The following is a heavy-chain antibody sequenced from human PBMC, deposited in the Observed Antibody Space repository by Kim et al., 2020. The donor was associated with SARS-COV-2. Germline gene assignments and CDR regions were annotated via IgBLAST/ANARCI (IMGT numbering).Heavy chain of an antibody. V-gene: IGHV3-23*01. CDR2: ISASGGNT. CDR3: LKDKGLYTYWPYFDY. CDR1: GLTFSSYA. J-gene: IGHJ4*02. D-gene: IGHD2-8*01. Sequence: GGSLRLSCAASGLTFSSYAMSWVRQAPGKGLEWVSDISASGGNTYYADSVKGRFTISRDNSKNTVYLQMNSLRAEDTAAYYCLKDKGLYTYWPYFDYWGQGTLVTVSS.